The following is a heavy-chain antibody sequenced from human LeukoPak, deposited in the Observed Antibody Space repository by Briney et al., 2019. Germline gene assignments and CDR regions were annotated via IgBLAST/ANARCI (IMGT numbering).Heavy chain of an antibody. V-gene: IGHV3-48*03. Sequence: GGSLRLSCAASGFTFSSYEMNWVRQAPGKGLEWVSYISSSGSTIYYADSVKGRFTISRDNAKNSLYLQMNSLRAEDTAVYYCARDAVSLAAAGTSDYWGQGTLVTVSS. J-gene: IGHJ4*02. CDR3: ARDAVSLAAAGTSDY. CDR1: GFTFSSYE. CDR2: ISSSGSTI. D-gene: IGHD6-13*01.